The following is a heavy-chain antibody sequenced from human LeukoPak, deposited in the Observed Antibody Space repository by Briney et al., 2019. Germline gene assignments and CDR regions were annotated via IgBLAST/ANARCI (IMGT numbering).Heavy chain of an antibody. Sequence: SVKVSCKASGGTFSSYAISCVRQAPGQRLESMGRIIPILGIANYAQKFQRRVTITADKPTSTAYMELSSLRPEDTAVYYCARAGAVAGTYDAFDIWGQGTMVTVSS. V-gene: IGHV1-69*04. J-gene: IGHJ3*02. CDR1: GGTFSSYA. D-gene: IGHD6-19*01. CDR2: IIPILGIA. CDR3: ARAGAVAGTYDAFDI.